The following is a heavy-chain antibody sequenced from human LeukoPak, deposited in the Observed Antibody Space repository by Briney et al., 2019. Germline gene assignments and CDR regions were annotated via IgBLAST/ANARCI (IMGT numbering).Heavy chain of an antibody. J-gene: IGHJ6*03. Sequence: SVKVSCKASGGTFSSYAISWVLQAPGQGLEWMGRIIPIFGTANYAQKFQGRVTITTDESTSTAYMELSSLRSEDTAVYYCARDPYSSGWYSSYYYYYMDVWGKGTTVTVSS. CDR2: IIPIFGTA. CDR3: ARDPYSSGWYSSYYYYYMDV. D-gene: IGHD6-19*01. CDR1: GGTFSSYA. V-gene: IGHV1-69*05.